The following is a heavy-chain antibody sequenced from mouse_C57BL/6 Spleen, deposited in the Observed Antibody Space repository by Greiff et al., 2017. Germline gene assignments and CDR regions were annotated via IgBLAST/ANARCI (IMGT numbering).Heavy chain of an antibody. J-gene: IGHJ1*03. D-gene: IGHD1-1*01. Sequence: VQLQESGPGLVQPSQSLSITCTVSGFSLTSYGVHWVRQSPGKGLEWLGVIWSGGSTDYNAAFISRLSISKDNSKSQVFFKMNSLQADDTAIYYCARNCDYYGSRDWYFDVWGTGTTVTVSS. V-gene: IGHV2-2*01. CDR1: GFSLTSYG. CDR3: ARNCDYYGSRDWYFDV. CDR2: IWSGGST.